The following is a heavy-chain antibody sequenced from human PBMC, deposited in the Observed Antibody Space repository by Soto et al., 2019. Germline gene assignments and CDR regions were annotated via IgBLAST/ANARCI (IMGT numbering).Heavy chain of an antibody. J-gene: IGHJ4*02. V-gene: IGHV4-31*03. Sequence: SETLSLTCTVSGGSISSGGYYWSWIRQHPGKGLEWIGYIYYSGSTYYNPSLKSRVTISVDTSKNQFSLKLSSVTAADTAVYYCAREYDYIWGSYRYIDYWGQGTLVTVSS. CDR3: AREYDYIWGSYRYIDY. D-gene: IGHD3-16*02. CDR2: IYYSGST. CDR1: GGSISSGGYY.